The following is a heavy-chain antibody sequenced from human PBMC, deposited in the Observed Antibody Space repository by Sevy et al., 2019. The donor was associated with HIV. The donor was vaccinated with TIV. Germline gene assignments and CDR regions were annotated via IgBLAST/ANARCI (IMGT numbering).Heavy chain of an antibody. CDR2: IIPIFGTA. Sequence: VKVSCKASGGTFSSYAISWVRQAPGQGLEGRGVIIPIFGTANYAQQFQGRVTITADESTSTAYMELTSLKSDDTAVYYCARGGGVGATTTPDSWGQGTLVFVSS. CDR1: GGTFSSYA. CDR3: ARGGGVGATTTPDS. V-gene: IGHV1-69*13. J-gene: IGHJ4*02. D-gene: IGHD1-26*01.